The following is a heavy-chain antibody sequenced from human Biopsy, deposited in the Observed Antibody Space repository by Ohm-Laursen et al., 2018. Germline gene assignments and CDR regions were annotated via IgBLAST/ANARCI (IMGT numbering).Heavy chain of an antibody. CDR2: INPSGSDA. Sequence: GSSVKVSCKASGYTFTNYYMHWVRQAPGQGLEWMGIINPSGSDATYAQKFQGRVTMTRDTSTSTAYMDLSSLRSEDTAVYYCAADSGSRSHFRFDYWGQGALVSVSS. V-gene: IGHV1-46*01. CDR1: GYTFTNYY. J-gene: IGHJ4*02. CDR3: AADSGSRSHFRFDY. D-gene: IGHD3-10*01.